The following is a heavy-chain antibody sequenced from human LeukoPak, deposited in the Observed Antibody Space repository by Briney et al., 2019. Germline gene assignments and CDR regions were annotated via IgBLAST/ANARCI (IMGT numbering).Heavy chain of an antibody. CDR2: INSDGSST. Sequence: GGSLRLSCAASGFTFSSYWMHWVRQAPGKGLVWVSRINSDGSSTSCADSVKGRFTISRDNAKNTLYLQMNSLRAEDTAVYYCARDQGGIYDSSGYYFFNYYGMDVWGQGTTVTVSS. D-gene: IGHD3-22*01. V-gene: IGHV3-74*01. CDR1: GFTFSSYW. CDR3: ARDQGGIYDSSGYYFFNYYGMDV. J-gene: IGHJ6*02.